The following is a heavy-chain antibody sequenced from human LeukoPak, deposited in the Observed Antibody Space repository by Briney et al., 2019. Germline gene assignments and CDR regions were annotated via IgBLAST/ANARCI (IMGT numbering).Heavy chain of an antibody. Sequence: SETLSLTCTVSGGSIGSYYWIWIGQPPGKGLEWIGYIYYSGSTNYNPSLKSRVTISIDTSKNQFSLKLNSVTAADTAVYYCAGSGSYYYFEYWGQGALVTVSS. CDR1: GGSIGSYY. J-gene: IGHJ4*02. CDR3: AGSGSYYYFEY. D-gene: IGHD1-26*01. V-gene: IGHV4-59*01. CDR2: IYYSGST.